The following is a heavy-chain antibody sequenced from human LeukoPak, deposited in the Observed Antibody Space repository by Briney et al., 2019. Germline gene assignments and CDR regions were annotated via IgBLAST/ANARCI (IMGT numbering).Heavy chain of an antibody. CDR3: AKDQRYWAV. V-gene: IGHV3-23*01. J-gene: IGHJ6*02. Sequence: GGSLGLSCAVSGFTFSNYAMSWVRQAPGKGLEWVSGVSTSGVDTYYADSVKGRFTISRDNSKNTLYLQMNSLRAEDTAVYYCAKDQRYWAVWGQGTTVTVSS. CDR1: GFTFSNYA. CDR2: VSTSGVDT. D-gene: IGHD2-15*01.